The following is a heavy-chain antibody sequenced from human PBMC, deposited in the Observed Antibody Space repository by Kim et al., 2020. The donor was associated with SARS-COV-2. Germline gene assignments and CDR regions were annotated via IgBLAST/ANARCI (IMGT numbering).Heavy chain of an antibody. V-gene: IGHV1-69*13. Sequence: SVKVSCKASGGTFSSYAISWVRQAPGQGLEWMGGTIPIFDTTNYAQKFQGRVTITADESTSTAYMELSSLRSEDTAVYYCARDIFPSSYSSSSFDYYGMDVWGQGTTVTVSS. D-gene: IGHD6-6*01. CDR3: ARDIFPSSYSSSSFDYYGMDV. CDR1: GGTFSSYA. CDR2: TIPIFDTT. J-gene: IGHJ6*02.